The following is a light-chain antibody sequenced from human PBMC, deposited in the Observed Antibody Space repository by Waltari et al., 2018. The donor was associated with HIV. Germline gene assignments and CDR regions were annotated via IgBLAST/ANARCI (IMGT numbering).Light chain of an antibody. CDR1: QDINIY. CDR2: TAS. CDR3: QQTSSLPLT. V-gene: IGKV1-12*01. J-gene: IGKJ4*01. Sequence: DIQMTQSPSSVSASVGDRVTITCRASQDINIYLAWYQQKPGKAPNLLMYTASRLERGVPSRFRGSGSGTEFTLTITNLQPEDIANYFCQQTSSLPLTFGGGTKVEIK.